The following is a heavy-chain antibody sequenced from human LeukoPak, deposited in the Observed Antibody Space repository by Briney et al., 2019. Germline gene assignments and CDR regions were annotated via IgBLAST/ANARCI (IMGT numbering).Heavy chain of an antibody. CDR3: AKDYSPFDHYDSSGGSSFDY. CDR2: ISYDGSNK. CDR1: GFTFSSYA. Sequence: LAGGSLRLSCAASGFTFSSYAMHWVRQAPGKGLEWVAVISYDGSNKYYADSVKGRFTISRDNSKNTLYLQMNSLRLEDTAVYYCAKDYSPFDHYDSSGGSSFDYWGQGTLVTVSS. D-gene: IGHD3-22*01. J-gene: IGHJ4*02. V-gene: IGHV3-30-3*02.